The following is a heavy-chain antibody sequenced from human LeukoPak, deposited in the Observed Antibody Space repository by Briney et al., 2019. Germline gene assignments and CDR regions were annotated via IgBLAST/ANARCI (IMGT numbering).Heavy chain of an antibody. V-gene: IGHV3-30*18. CDR2: ISYDGSNT. J-gene: IGHJ4*02. CDR3: AKGNILTGYLFYS. CDR1: GFTFSSYG. Sequence: GGSLRLSCAASGFTFSSYGMQWVRQAPGKGLEWVVVISYDGSNTYYAGAVKGRFPISRHNYKNALDLQMNSLRAEDTAVYYCAKGNILTGYLFYSWGQGTLVTVSS. D-gene: IGHD3-9*01.